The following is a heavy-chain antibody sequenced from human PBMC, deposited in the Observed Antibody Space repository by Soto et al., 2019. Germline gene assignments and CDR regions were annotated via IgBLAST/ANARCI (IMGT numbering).Heavy chain of an antibody. CDR3: ASNHLGTTPYGMDV. Sequence: GGSLRLSWAASGFTFSNYGVHWIRQAPGKGLEWVASVSYDGSNKHYADSVKGRFTISRDNSRNTLDLQMNSLRAEDTAVYYCASNHLGTTPYGMDVWGQGTTVTVSS. CDR1: GFTFSNYG. D-gene: IGHD1-7*01. V-gene: IGHV3-30*03. CDR2: VSYDGSNK. J-gene: IGHJ6*02.